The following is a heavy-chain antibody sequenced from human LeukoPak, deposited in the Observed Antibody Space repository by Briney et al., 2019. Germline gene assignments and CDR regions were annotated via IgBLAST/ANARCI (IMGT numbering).Heavy chain of an antibody. CDR3: AKGVYYYDSSGYYYTYYFDY. Sequence: GGSLRLSCAASGFTFSSYAMSWVRQAPGKGLERVSAISGSGGSTYYADSVKGRFTISRDNSKNTLYLQMNSLRAEDTAVYYCAKGVYYYDSSGYYYTYYFDYWGQGTLVTVSS. CDR1: GFTFSSYA. V-gene: IGHV3-23*01. J-gene: IGHJ4*02. CDR2: ISGSGGST. D-gene: IGHD3-22*01.